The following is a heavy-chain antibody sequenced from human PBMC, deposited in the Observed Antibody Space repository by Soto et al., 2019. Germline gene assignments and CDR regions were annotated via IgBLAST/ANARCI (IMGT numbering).Heavy chain of an antibody. D-gene: IGHD3-22*01. CDR1: GATFSGLA. CDR3: ARGWGYDSNDYYYAY. V-gene: IGHV1-69*01. J-gene: IGHJ4*02. CDR2: IIPIFGTA. Sequence: QLRLGQSGARVRKPGSPVKFSGKASGATFSGLAITWCRQPPGQGFEGMGGIIPIFGTANHAQKFQGRVTIIADESTSTVYMELSSLRSEDTAMYYCARGWGYDSNDYYYAYWGQGTLVIVS.